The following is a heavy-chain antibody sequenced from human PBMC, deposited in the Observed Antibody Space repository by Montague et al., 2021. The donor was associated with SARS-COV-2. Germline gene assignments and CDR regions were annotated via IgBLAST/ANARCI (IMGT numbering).Heavy chain of an antibody. V-gene: IGHV4-59*01. CDR2: IYYTGST. CDR3: ARVGWEHGVGDYDFDY. J-gene: IGHJ4*02. D-gene: IGHD1-26*01. Sequence: SETLSLTCTVSGGSISPYYWSWIRQPPGKGLEWIGNIYYTGSTNYNSSLKSRLTISVDTSENQFSLEVTSVTAADTAVYYCARVGWEHGVGDYDFDYWGQGTLVTVSS. CDR1: GGSISPYY.